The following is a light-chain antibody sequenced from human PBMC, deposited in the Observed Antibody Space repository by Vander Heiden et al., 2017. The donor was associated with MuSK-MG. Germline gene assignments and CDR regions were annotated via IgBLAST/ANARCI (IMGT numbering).Light chain of an antibody. Sequence: IGLTQSPGTLSLSPGERATLSCRAIQSVSSSSLAWYQQKPGQAPRLLIYGASSRSTGIPDRLSGSAPVTDFTLTISRLEPEDFAVYYCQQYGSSPYTFGEGTKLEIK. CDR1: QSVSSSS. CDR3: QQYGSSPYT. V-gene: IGKV3-20*01. CDR2: GAS. J-gene: IGKJ2*01.